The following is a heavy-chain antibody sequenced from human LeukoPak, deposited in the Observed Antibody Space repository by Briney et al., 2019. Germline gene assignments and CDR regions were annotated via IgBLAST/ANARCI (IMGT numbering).Heavy chain of an antibody. CDR3: ARHIVVVTAIHHFDY. V-gene: IGHV4-39*01. Sequence: SETLSLTRTVSGGSISSSSYYWGWIRQPPGKGLEWIGSIYYSGSTYYNPSLKSRVTISVDTSKNQFSLKLSSVTAADTAVYYCARHIVVVTAIHHFDYWGQGTLVTVSS. J-gene: IGHJ4*02. D-gene: IGHD2-21*02. CDR1: GGSISSSSYY. CDR2: IYYSGST.